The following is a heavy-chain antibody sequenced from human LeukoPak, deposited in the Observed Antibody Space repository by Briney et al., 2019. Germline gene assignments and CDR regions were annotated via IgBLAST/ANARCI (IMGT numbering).Heavy chain of an antibody. J-gene: IGHJ5*02. CDR2: IYYSGTT. Sequence: SETLSLTCTVSGGSLSSSHYYWGWIRQPPRKGLEWIGSIYYSGTTYYNPSLESRVTISVDTSNNQFSLKLSSVTATDTAVYYCARGERYSSSWYWFDTWGQGILVIVSS. CDR3: ARGERYSSSWYWFDT. CDR1: GGSLSSSHYY. D-gene: IGHD6-13*01. V-gene: IGHV4-39*01.